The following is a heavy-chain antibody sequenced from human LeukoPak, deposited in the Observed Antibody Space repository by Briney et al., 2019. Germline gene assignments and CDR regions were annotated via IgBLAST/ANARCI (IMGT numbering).Heavy chain of an antibody. Sequence: GGSLRLSCAASGFTVSRYWMSWVRQAPGKGLEWVASINQDGSQQAYVDSVKGRITISRDNGRNSLDLQMNSLRAEDTGVYYCARVKDTNDDITFQHWGQGTLVTVSS. V-gene: IGHV3-7*01. CDR2: INQDGSQQ. CDR3: ARVKDTNDDITFQH. J-gene: IGHJ1*01. D-gene: IGHD3-9*01. CDR1: GFTVSRYW.